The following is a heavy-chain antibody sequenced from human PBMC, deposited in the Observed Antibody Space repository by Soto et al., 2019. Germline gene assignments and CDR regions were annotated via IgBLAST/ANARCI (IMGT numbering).Heavy chain of an antibody. J-gene: IGHJ4*02. Sequence: EVQLVESGGGLVKPGGSLRLSCAASGFTFSSYSMNWVRQAPGKGLEWVSSISSSSSYIYYADSVKGRFTISRDNAKKSWYRQMNGLRAEDTAVYYYARDQPGYSYGYGLGYWGQGTLVTVSS. V-gene: IGHV3-21*01. D-gene: IGHD5-18*01. CDR3: ARDQPGYSYGYGLGY. CDR1: GFTFSSYS. CDR2: ISSSSSYI.